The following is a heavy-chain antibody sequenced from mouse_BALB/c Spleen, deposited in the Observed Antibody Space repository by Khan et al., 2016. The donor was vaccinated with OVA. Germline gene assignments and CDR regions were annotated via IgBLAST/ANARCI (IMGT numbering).Heavy chain of an antibody. V-gene: IGHV3-2*02. CDR1: GYSITSNYA. CDR2: ISYSDST. D-gene: IGHD1-1*01. J-gene: IGHJ4*01. CDR3: ARGNYYGYAMDY. Sequence: EVQLQESGPGLVKPSQSLSLTCTVTGYSITSNYAWNWIRQFPGNKLEWMGYISYSDSTSYNPSLKSRISITRDTSKNQFVLQLNSVTTEDTATYYCARGNYYGYAMDYWGQGTSVTVAS.